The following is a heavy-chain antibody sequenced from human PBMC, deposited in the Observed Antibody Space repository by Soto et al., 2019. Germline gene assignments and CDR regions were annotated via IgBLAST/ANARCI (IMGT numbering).Heavy chain of an antibody. Sequence: EVQLLESGGGLVQPGRSLRLSCAASGFTFNSYAMSWVRQAPGKGLEWVSGISASGGSTYYADSVKGRFTISRDNSKNTLYLPMNSLRAEDTVVYYCAKLAHYDFWSGYQTPDFDYWGQGTVVTVSS. CDR3: AKLAHYDFWSGYQTPDFDY. CDR2: ISASGGST. CDR1: GFTFNSYA. J-gene: IGHJ4*02. V-gene: IGHV3-23*01. D-gene: IGHD3-3*01.